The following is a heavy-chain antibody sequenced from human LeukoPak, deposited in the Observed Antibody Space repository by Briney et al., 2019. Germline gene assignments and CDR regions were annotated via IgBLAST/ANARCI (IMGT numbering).Heavy chain of an antibody. Sequence: GGSLRLSCAASGFTFSSYAMSWVRQAPGKGLEWVSAISGSGGSTYYAGSVKGRFTISRDNSNNTLYLQMNSLRAEDTAVYYCAKFRMQLLLMADAFDMWGQGTMVTV. D-gene: IGHD5-18*01. CDR3: AKFRMQLLLMADAFDM. CDR1: GFTFSSYA. V-gene: IGHV3-23*01. J-gene: IGHJ3*02. CDR2: ISGSGGST.